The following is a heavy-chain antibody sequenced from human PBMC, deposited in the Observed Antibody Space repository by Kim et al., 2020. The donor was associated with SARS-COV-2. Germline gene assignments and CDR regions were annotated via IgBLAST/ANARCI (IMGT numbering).Heavy chain of an antibody. J-gene: IGHJ5*02. Sequence: SETLSLTCTVSGGSFTSYYWNWLRLPPGKGLEWIGYVYHTGATKYNPSLKSRVTISVDTSTSQFSLNLTSVTAADTAIYYCARDRDRVGGSTGFHPLGQG. CDR3: ARDRDRVGGSTGFHP. CDR2: VYHTGAT. D-gene: IGHD1-1*01. V-gene: IGHV4-59*12. CDR1: GGSFTSYY.